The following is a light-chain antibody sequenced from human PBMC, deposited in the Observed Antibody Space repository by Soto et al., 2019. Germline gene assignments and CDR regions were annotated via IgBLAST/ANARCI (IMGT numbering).Light chain of an antibody. CDR1: QSVSNY. Sequence: EIVLTQSPATLSLSPGERATLSCRASQSVSNYLAWYQQKPGQAPRLLIYDASNRAAGVPARFSGSGSGTEFTLTISSLESEDFAIYYCQQRSNWPTFGQGTRLEIK. J-gene: IGKJ5*01. CDR2: DAS. V-gene: IGKV3-11*01. CDR3: QQRSNWPT.